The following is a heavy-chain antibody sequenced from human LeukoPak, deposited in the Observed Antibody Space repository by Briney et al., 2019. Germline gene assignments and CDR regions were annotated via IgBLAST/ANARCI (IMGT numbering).Heavy chain of an antibody. CDR1: GFTFSSYA. CDR2: IRYDGNKK. V-gene: IGHV3-30*02. D-gene: IGHD1-26*01. Sequence: AGGSLRLSCAASGFTFSSYAMHWVRQAPGKGLEWVAFIRYDGNKKYYADSVKGRFTISRDNSRNTVYLQMNSLTSEDTAVYYCAKLLLETGGIGEEFDYWGQGTLVTVSS. J-gene: IGHJ4*02. CDR3: AKLLLETGGIGEEFDY.